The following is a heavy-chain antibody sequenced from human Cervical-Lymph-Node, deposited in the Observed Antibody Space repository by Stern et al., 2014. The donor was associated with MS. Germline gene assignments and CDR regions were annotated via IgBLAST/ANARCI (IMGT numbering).Heavy chain of an antibody. CDR2: IYTSGST. D-gene: IGHD3-9*01. V-gene: IGHV4-61*02. Sequence: QLQLQESGPGLVKPSQTLSLTCTVSGGSISSGSYYWSWIRQPAGKGLEXIGRIYTSGSTNYNPSHKSRFPISLDTPKTQSPLKLSSVTAADTAVYYCARDCRLRYFDNYGMDVWGQGTTVTVSS. CDR3: ARDCRLRYFDNYGMDV. J-gene: IGHJ6*02. CDR1: GGSISSGSYY.